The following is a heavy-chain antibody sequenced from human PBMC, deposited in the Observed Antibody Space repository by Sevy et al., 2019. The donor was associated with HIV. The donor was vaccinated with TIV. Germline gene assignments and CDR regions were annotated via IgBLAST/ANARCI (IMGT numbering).Heavy chain of an antibody. Sequence: GGSLRLSCAASGFTFGSYTLHWVRQAPGKGLEWVALISQTYDGSKKYHIDSVQGRFTISRDHSKNNLYLQMDSLRPGDTAVYYCAGDNSCYFFFDYWGQGTLVTVSS. CDR2: ISQTYDGSKK. CDR3: AGDNSCYFFFDY. J-gene: IGHJ4*02. V-gene: IGHV3-30-3*01. CDR1: GFTFGSYT. D-gene: IGHD3-22*01.